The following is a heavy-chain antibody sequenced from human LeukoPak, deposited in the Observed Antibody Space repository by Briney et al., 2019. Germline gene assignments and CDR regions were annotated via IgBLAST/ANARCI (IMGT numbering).Heavy chain of an antibody. CDR2: IYYSGST. D-gene: IGHD2-8*02. J-gene: IGHJ5*02. Sequence: SETLSLTCTVSGGSISSSSYYWGWIRQPPGKGLEWIGSIYYSGSTYYNPPLKSRVTISVDTSKNQFSLKLSSVTAADTAVYYCARHYWAIDNWFDPWGQGTLVTVSS. CDR3: ARHYWAIDNWFDP. CDR1: GGSISSSSYY. V-gene: IGHV4-39*01.